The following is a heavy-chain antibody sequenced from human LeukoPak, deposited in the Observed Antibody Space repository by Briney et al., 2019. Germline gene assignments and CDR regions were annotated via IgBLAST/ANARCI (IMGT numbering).Heavy chain of an antibody. CDR3: ARTTRGGSDSWDPYYFDY. Sequence: PSETLSLTCTVSGGYISSSSYYWGWIRQSPGKGLGWVGSVYYRGSTYYNPSFKSRVTISVDTSKNQFSLKLNSVTAADTAVYYCARTTRGGSDSWDPYYFDYWGQGTLVTVSS. V-gene: IGHV4-39*01. CDR1: GGYISSSSYY. D-gene: IGHD6-13*01. CDR2: VYYRGST. J-gene: IGHJ4*02.